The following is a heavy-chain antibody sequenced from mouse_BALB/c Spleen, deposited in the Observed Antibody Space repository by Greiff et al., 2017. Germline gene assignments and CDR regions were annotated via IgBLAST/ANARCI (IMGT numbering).Heavy chain of an antibody. D-gene: IGHD2-4*01. J-gene: IGHJ1*01. Sequence: QVQLQQSGAELVKPGASVKLSCKASGYTFTSYWMHWVKQRPGQGLEWIGEINPSNGRTNYNEKFKSKATLTVDKSSSTAYMQLSSLTSEDSAVYYCARGYDYDGYWYFDVWGAGTTGTVSS. CDR1: GYTFTSYW. CDR2: INPSNGRT. V-gene: IGHV1S81*02. CDR3: ARGYDYDGYWYFDV.